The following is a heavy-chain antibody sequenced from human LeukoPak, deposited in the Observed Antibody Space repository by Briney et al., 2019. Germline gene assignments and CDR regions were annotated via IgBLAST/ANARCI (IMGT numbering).Heavy chain of an antibody. J-gene: IGHJ4*02. CDR3: ARDNDLLRYFDWPLDY. CDR2: IRSKANSYAT. V-gene: IGHV3-73*01. D-gene: IGHD3-9*01. Sequence: PGGSLRLSCAASGFTLSGSAMHWVRQASGKGLEWVGRIRSKANSYATAYAASVKGRFTISRDDSKNTAYLQMNSLKTEDTAVYYCARDNDLLRYFDWPLDYWGQGTLVTVSS. CDR1: GFTLSGSA.